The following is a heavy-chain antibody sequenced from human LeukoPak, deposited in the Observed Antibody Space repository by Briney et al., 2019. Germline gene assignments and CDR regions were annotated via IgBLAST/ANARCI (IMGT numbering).Heavy chain of an antibody. CDR3: ARADQWDGYKYYFDY. CDR2: MNPNSGNT. J-gene: IGHJ4*02. D-gene: IGHD5-24*01. CDR1: GYTFTSCD. V-gene: IGHV1-8*03. Sequence: ASVKVSCKASGYTFTSCDINWVRQATGQGLEWLGWMNPNSGNTGYAQKFQGRVTTTRNTSISTAYMELSSLRSEDTAVYYCARADQWDGYKYYFDYWGQGTLVTVSS.